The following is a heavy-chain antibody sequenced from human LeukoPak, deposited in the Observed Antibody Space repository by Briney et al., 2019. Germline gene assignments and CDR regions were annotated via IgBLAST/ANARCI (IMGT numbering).Heavy chain of an antibody. J-gene: IGHJ5*02. V-gene: IGHV4-34*01. Sequence: SETLSLTCAVYGGSFSGYYWSWIRQPPGKGLEWIGEINHSGSTNYNPSLKSRVTISVDTSKNQFSLKLSSVTAADTAVYYCARGLQDYYGSGSYSTFPYNWFDPWGQGTLVTVSS. CDR2: INHSGST. D-gene: IGHD3-10*01. CDR1: GGSFSGYY. CDR3: ARGLQDYYGSGSYSTFPYNWFDP.